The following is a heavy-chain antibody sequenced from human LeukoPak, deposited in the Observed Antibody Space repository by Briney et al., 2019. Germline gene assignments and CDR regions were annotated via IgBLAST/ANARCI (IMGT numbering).Heavy chain of an antibody. CDR2: IYPGDSNN. Sequence: GESLKISCKGSGYSFTNFWIGWVRQMPGRGLEWMGIIYPGDSNNRYSPSFQGQVTISVDKSVSTAYLQWGSLKASDTAMYYCAGRRAVAGTYYFDNWGQGTLVTVSS. CDR3: AGRRAVAGTYYFDN. CDR1: GYSFTNFW. V-gene: IGHV5-51*01. J-gene: IGHJ4*02. D-gene: IGHD6-19*01.